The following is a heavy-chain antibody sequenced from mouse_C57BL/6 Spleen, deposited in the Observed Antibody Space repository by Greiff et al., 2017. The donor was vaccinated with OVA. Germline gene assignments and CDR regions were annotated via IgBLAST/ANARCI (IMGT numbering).Heavy chain of an antibody. Sequence: EVQRVESGGGLVQPKGSLKLSCAASGFSFNTYAMNWVRQAPGKGLEWVARIRSKSNNYATYYADSVKDRFTISRDDSESMLYLQMNNLKTEDTAMYYCVRHGLVTTVVATDYYAMDYWGQGTSVTVSS. CDR1: GFSFNTYA. CDR3: VRHGLVTTVVATDYYAMDY. J-gene: IGHJ4*01. CDR2: IRSKSNNYAT. V-gene: IGHV10-1*01. D-gene: IGHD1-1*01.